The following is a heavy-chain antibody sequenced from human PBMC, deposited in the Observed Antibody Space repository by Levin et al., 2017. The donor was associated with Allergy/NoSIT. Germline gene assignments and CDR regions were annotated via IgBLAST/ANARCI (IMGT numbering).Heavy chain of an antibody. D-gene: IGHD2-15*01. CDR3: ARTSYCSGGSCFGLSFDH. CDR2: IYYTGST. J-gene: IGHJ4*02. Sequence: PSETLSLTCTVSGDSVSNDNYYWSWIRQPPGKGLAWIGYIYYTGSTNYNPSLKRRVTISLDTSTNQFSLNLCHVTAGDTGLYDCARTSYCSGGSCFGLSFDHWGQGTLVTVSS. CDR1: GDSVSNDNYY. V-gene: IGHV4-61*01.